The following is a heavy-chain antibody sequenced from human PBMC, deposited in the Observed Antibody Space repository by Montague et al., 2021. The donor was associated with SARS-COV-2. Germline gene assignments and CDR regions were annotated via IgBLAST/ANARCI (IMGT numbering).Heavy chain of an antibody. CDR1: GFTFSTFW. V-gene: IGHV3-7*01. CDR3: ARNQKSETFYYYYFGLDV. CDR2: IKQDGSEK. J-gene: IGHJ6*02. Sequence: SLRLSCAGSGFTFSTFWMNWVRQAPGKGLEWVANIKQDGSEKYYVDSVKGRFTIFRDNAKNSLYLQMSSLRAEDTAVYYCARNQKSETFYYYYFGLDVWGQGTTVTVSS.